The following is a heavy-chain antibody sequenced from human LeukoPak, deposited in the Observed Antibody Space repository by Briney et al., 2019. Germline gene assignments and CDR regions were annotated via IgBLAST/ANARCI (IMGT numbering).Heavy chain of an antibody. CDR1: GFTFSSYE. CDR3: ARRPLGEYFDY. V-gene: IGHV3-48*03. D-gene: IGHD3-16*01. CDR2: ISSSGSTI. Sequence: PGGSLRLSCAASGFTFSSYEMNWVRQAPGKGLEWVSYISSSGSTIYYADSVKGRFTISRDNAKNSLYLQMNSLRAEDTAVYYCARRPLGEYFDYWGQGTLVTVSS. J-gene: IGHJ4*02.